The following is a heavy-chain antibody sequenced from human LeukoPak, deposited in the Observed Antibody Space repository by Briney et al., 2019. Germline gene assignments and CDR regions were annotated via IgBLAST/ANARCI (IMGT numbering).Heavy chain of an antibody. J-gene: IGHJ5*02. D-gene: IGHD6-13*01. CDR3: AREKRYIAAAGIGYNWFDP. CDR2: MNPNSGNT. Sequence: GASVKVSCKASGYTFTSYDINWVRQATGQGLGWMGWMNPNSGNTGYAQKFQGRVTMTRNTSISTAYMELSSLRSEDTAVYYCAREKRYIAAAGIGYNWFDPWGQGTLVTVSS. V-gene: IGHV1-8*01. CDR1: GYTFTSYD.